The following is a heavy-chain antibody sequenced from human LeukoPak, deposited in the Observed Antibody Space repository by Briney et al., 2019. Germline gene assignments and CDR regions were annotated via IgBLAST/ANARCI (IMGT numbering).Heavy chain of an antibody. V-gene: IGHV1-2*02. CDR1: GYTFTGYY. Sequence: ASVKVSCKASGYTFTGYYMHWARQAPGQGLEWMGWINPNSGGTNYAQKFQGRVTMTRDTSISTAYMELSRLRSDDTAVYYCARETSMTTGAFDIWGQGTMVTVSS. CDR2: INPNSGGT. J-gene: IGHJ3*02. CDR3: ARETSMTTGAFDI. D-gene: IGHD1-14*01.